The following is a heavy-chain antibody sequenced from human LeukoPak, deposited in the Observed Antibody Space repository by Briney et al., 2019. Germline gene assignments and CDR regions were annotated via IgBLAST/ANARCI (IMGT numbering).Heavy chain of an antibody. CDR2: ITYDGSNK. CDR1: GFTFSSYA. V-gene: IGHV3-30*04. J-gene: IGHJ6*04. Sequence: GGSLRLSCAASGFTFSSYAMHWVRQAPGKGLEWVAYITYDGSNKYYADSVKGRFTVSRDNSKNTLYLQMYRLGDEDTAVYYCVRGGLYSAGSKYYYYYYGMDVWGKGTTVTVSS. D-gene: IGHD2-8*01. CDR3: VRGGLYSAGSKYYYYYYGMDV.